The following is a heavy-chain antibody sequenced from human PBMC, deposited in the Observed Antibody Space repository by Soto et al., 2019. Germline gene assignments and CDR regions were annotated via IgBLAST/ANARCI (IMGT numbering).Heavy chain of an antibody. Sequence: GGSLRLSCAASGFTFSSYGMHWVRQAPGKGLEWVAVIWYDGSNKYYADSVKGRFTISRDNSKNTLYLQMNSLRAEDTAVYYCARDLEGRGTYYYYGMDVWGQGTTVTVSS. CDR1: GFTFSSYG. CDR2: IWYDGSNK. CDR3: ARDLEGRGTYYYYGMDV. V-gene: IGHV3-33*08. J-gene: IGHJ6*02. D-gene: IGHD3-16*01.